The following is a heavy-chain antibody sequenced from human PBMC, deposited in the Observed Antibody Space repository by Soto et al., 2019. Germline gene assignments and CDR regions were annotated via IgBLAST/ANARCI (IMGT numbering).Heavy chain of an antibody. V-gene: IGHV4-59*12. CDR3: ARWWMYAPRFDS. CDR2: IYYSGST. D-gene: IGHD2-8*01. Sequence: SETLSLTCTVSGGSISSYYWSWIRQPPGKGLEWIGYIYYSGSTNYNPSLKSRVTISVDRSKNQFSLKLSSVTAADTAVYYCARWWMYAPRFDSRGQGTPVTVSS. CDR1: GGSISSYY. J-gene: IGHJ5*01.